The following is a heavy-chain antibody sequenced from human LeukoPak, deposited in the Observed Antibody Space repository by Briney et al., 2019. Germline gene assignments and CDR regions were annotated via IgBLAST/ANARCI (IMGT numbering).Heavy chain of an antibody. CDR2: IYHSGST. J-gene: IGHJ4*02. CDR3: ARVWCSGGSCYLDY. D-gene: IGHD2-15*01. Sequence: PSQTLSLTCAVSGGSNSSGGYSWSWIRQPPGKGLEWIGYIYHSGSTYYNPSLKSRVTISVDRSKNQFSLKLSSVTAADTAVYYCARVWCSGGSCYLDYWGQGTQVTVSS. V-gene: IGHV4-30-2*01. CDR1: GGSNSSGGYS.